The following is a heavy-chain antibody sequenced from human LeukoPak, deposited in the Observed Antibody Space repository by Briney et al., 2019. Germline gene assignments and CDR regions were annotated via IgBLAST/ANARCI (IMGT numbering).Heavy chain of an antibody. J-gene: IGHJ5*02. CDR1: GGSISSGGYS. V-gene: IGHV4-30-2*01. CDR3: ARGGGSPEENWFDP. Sequence: SETLSLTCALSGGSISSGGYSWSWIRQPPGKGLEWIGYIYHSGSTYYNPSLKSRATISVDRSKNQFSLKLSSVTAADTAVYYCARGGGSPEENWFDPWGQGTLVTVSS. CDR2: IYHSGST.